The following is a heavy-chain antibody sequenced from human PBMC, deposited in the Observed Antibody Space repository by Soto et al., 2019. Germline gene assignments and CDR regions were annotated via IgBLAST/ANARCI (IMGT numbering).Heavy chain of an antibody. D-gene: IGHD3-3*01. V-gene: IGHV1-18*04. J-gene: IGHJ4*02. CDR3: ARGTLYSDFWSDYLAFEH. Sequence: ASVKLSCTASGYTFTRDTINRVLQTPGQGLEWMGWINTYNHNTKSALQLQGRVTMTTDTSTNTAYMELRSLRSDDTAVYYCARGTLYSDFWSDYLAFEHWGQGTLVTVSS. CDR1: GYTFTRDT. CDR2: INTYNHNT.